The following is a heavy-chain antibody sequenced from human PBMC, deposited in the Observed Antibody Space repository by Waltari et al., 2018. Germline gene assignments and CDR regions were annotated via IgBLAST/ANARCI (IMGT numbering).Heavy chain of an antibody. CDR1: GYTFTGYY. CDR2: INPNVRST. CDR3: ARAIVATIYWFDP. J-gene: IGHJ5*02. V-gene: IGHV1-2*02. D-gene: IGHD5-12*01. Sequence: QVQLVQSGAEVKKPGASVKVSCKASGYTFTGYYMHWVRQAPGQGLEWMGWINPNVRSTNYAQKLQGRVTMTRDTSISTAYMELSRLRSDDTTVYYCARAIVATIYWFDPWGQGTLVTVSS.